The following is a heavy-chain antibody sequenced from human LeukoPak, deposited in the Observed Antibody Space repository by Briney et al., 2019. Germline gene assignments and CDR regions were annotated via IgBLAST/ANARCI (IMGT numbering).Heavy chain of an antibody. CDR3: AKSLDGYNGAPFDY. D-gene: IGHD5-24*01. V-gene: IGHV3-30*02. Sequence: GGSLRLSCAASGFTFRSYWMTWVRQAPGKGLEWVAFIRYNGSNKYYADSVKGRFTISRDNSKNTLYLQMNSLRAEDTAVYYCAKSLDGYNGAPFDYWGQGTLVTVSS. CDR2: IRYNGSNK. CDR1: GFTFRSYW. J-gene: IGHJ4*02.